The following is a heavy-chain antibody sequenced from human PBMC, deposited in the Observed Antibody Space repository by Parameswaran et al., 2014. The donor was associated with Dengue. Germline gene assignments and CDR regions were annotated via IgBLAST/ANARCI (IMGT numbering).Heavy chain of an antibody. Sequence: VRQMPGKGLEWVAVISYDGSNKYYADSVKGRFTISRDNSKNTLYLQMNSLRAEDTAVYYCARDEVVGASDWGQGTLVTSPQ. D-gene: IGHD2-15*01. V-gene: IGHV3-30*04. CDR2: ISYDGSNK. CDR3: ARDEVVGASD. J-gene: IGHJ4*02.